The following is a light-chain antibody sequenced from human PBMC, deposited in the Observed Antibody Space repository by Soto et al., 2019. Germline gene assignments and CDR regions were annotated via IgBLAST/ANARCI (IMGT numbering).Light chain of an antibody. CDR3: QQSYSTPVT. J-gene: IGKJ1*01. V-gene: IGKV1-39*01. CDR1: QSISSY. CDR2: AAS. Sequence: DIQMTQSPSSLSASVGDRVTLTCXASQSISSYLNWYQQKPGKAPKLLIYAASSLQSGVPSRFSGSGSGTDFTLTISSLQPEDFATYYCQQSYSTPVTFGQGTKVDIK.